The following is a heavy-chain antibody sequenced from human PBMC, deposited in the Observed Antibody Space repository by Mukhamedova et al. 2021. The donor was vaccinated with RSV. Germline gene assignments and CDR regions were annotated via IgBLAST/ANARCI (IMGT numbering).Heavy chain of an antibody. V-gene: IGHV4-59*13. CDR2: IYYSGST. CDR3: ATGSDPTGIAAAGADY. Sequence: GKGLEWIGYIYYSGSTNYNPSLKSRVTISVDTSKNQFSLKLSSVTAADTAVYYCATGSDPTGIAAAGADYWGQGTLGTVSS. J-gene: IGHJ4*02. D-gene: IGHD6-13*01.